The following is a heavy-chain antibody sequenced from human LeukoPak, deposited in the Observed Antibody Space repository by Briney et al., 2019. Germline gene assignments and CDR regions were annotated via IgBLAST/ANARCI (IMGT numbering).Heavy chain of an antibody. CDR1: GGSISSGGYS. V-gene: IGHV4-30-4*07. J-gene: IGHJ4*02. D-gene: IGHD6-13*01. Sequence: SETLSLTCAVSGGSISSGGYSWGWFRRPQGKGLEGIGYIYYSGSTYYNPSLKSRVTISVDTSKNQFSLKLSSVIAADTAVYYCARAISSAAGYYFDYWGQGTLVTVSS. CDR2: IYYSGST. CDR3: ARAISSAAGYYFDY.